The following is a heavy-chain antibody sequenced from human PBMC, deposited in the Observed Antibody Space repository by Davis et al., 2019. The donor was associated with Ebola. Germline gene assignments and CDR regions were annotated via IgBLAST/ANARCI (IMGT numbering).Heavy chain of an antibody. CDR3: ARRIMITFGGVIVISSYFDY. D-gene: IGHD3-16*02. V-gene: IGHV4-34*01. Sequence: SETLSLTCAVYGGSFSGYYWSWIRQPPGKGLEWIGEINHSGSTNYNPSLKSRVTISVDTSKNQFSLKLSSVTAADTAVYYCARRIMITFGGVIVISSYFDYWGQGTLVTVSS. J-gene: IGHJ4*02. CDR2: INHSGST. CDR1: GGSFSGYY.